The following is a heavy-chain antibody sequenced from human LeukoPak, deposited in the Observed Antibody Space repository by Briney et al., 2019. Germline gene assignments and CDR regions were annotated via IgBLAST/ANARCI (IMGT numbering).Heavy chain of an antibody. Sequence: PSETPSLTCAVYGGSFSGYYWSWIRQPPGKGLEWIGEINHSGSTNYNPSLKSRVTISVDTSKNQFSLKLSSVTAADTAVYYCARGHGSSSAYYYYYYYMDVWGKGTTVTVSS. J-gene: IGHJ6*03. CDR1: GGSFSGYY. V-gene: IGHV4-34*01. CDR2: INHSGST. CDR3: ARGHGSSSAYYYYYYYMDV. D-gene: IGHD6-6*01.